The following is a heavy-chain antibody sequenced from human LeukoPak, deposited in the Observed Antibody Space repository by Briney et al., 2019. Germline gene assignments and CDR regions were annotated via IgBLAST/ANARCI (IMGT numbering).Heavy chain of an antibody. J-gene: IGHJ4*02. D-gene: IGHD5-18*01. CDR3: AKDLMRGYSYGYFDY. CDR2: IGGSGGRT. V-gene: IGHV3-23*01. Sequence: PGGSLRLSCAASGFTFSSYGMHWVRQAPGKGLEWVSTIGGSGGRTYYADSVKGRFTISRDNSKNTLYLQMNSLRAEDTAVYYCAKDLMRGYSYGYFDYWGQGTLVTVSS. CDR1: GFTFSSYG.